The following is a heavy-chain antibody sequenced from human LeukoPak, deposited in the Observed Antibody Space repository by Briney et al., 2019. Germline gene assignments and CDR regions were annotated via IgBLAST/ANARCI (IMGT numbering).Heavy chain of an antibody. CDR3: ARGVSNTMSYYYYMDV. J-gene: IGHJ6*03. V-gene: IGHV1-8*01. CDR1: VYTFTSYD. D-gene: IGHD3-3*01. Sequence: ASVKVSCKASVYTFTSYDINWVRQATGQGLEWRGWMNPNSGNTGYAQKFQGRVTITRNTSISTAYMELSSLRSEDTAVYYCARGVSNTMSYYYYMDVWGKGTTVTVSS. CDR2: MNPNSGNT.